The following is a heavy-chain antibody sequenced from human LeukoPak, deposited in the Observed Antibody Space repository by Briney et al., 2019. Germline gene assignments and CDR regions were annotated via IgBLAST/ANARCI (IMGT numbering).Heavy chain of an antibody. CDR3: ARGLGAPSFDP. CDR2: IYYSGST. J-gene: IGHJ5*02. V-gene: IGHV4-59*01. CDR1: GGSISSYY. D-gene: IGHD1-26*01. Sequence: SETLSLTCTVSGGSISSYYWSWIRQPPGKGLEWIGYIYYSGSTNYNPSLKSRVTISVDTSKNRFSLKLSSVTAADTAVYYCARGLGAPSFDPWGQGTLVTVSS.